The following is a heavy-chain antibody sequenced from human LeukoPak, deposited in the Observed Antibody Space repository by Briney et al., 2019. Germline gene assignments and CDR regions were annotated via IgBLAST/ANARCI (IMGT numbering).Heavy chain of an antibody. CDR2: IYYSGST. CDR1: GGSISSSSYH. D-gene: IGHD5-12*01. J-gene: IGHJ6*03. CDR3: AIRVATINYYYYYMDV. V-gene: IGHV4-39*01. Sequence: SETLSLTCTVSGGSISSSSYHWGWIRQPPGKGLEWIGSIYYSGSTYYNPSLKSRVTISVDTSKNQFSLKLSSVTAADTAVYYCAIRVATINYYYYYMDVWGKGTTVTVSS.